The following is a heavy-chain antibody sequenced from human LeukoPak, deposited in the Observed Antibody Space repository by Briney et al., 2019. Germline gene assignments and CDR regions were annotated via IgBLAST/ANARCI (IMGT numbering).Heavy chain of an antibody. Sequence: GGSLRLSCAASGFTFSSYAMSWVRQAPGKGLEWVSAISGSGGSTYYADSVKGRFTISRDNSKNTLYLQMNSLRAEDTAVYYCAKSSGKYDSSGYCADYWGQGTLVTVSS. J-gene: IGHJ4*02. D-gene: IGHD3-22*01. CDR3: AKSSGKYDSSGYCADY. V-gene: IGHV3-23*01. CDR1: GFTFSSYA. CDR2: ISGSGGST.